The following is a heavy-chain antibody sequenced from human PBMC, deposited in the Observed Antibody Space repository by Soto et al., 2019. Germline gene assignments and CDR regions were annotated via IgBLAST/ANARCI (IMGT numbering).Heavy chain of an antibody. CDR1: GFTFSSYA. CDR3: ARDAYVDGGWRNYFDY. D-gene: IGHD6-19*01. J-gene: IGHJ4*02. V-gene: IGHV3-30-3*01. CDR2: ISYDGSNK. Sequence: GGSLRLSCAASGFTFSSYAMHWVRQAPGKGLEWVAVISYDGSNKYYADSVKGRFTISRDNSKNTLYLQMNSLRAEDTAVYYCARDAYVDGGWRNYFDYWGQGTLVTVS.